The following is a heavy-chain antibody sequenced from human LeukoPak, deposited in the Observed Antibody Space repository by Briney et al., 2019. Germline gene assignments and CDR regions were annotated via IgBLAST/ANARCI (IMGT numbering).Heavy chain of an antibody. D-gene: IGHD1-26*01. CDR1: GFTLSDYE. V-gene: IGHV3-48*03. Sequence: GGSLRLSRAASGFTLSDYEMNGVRPAPGKGREWISHISNFDDIIHYADSVEGRFTISRDNANDSLYLQMNSLRAEDTAVYYCAKEGVQTPSDWYFGLWGRGNLGTVSS. CDR3: AKEGVQTPSDWYFGL. CDR2: ISNFDDII. J-gene: IGHJ2*01.